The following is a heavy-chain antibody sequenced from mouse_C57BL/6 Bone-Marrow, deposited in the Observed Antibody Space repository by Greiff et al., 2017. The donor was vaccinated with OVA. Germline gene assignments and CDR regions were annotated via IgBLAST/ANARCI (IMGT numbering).Heavy chain of an antibody. CDR3: ARKEDYYGSSFWYFDV. D-gene: IGHD1-1*01. Sequence: QVQLKQPGAELVKPGASVKLSCKASGYTFTSYWMQWVKQRPGQGLEWIGEIDPSDSYTNYNQKFKGKATLTVDTSSSTAYMQLSSLTSEDSAVYYCARKEDYYGSSFWYFDVWGTGTTVTVSS. CDR2: IDPSDSYT. J-gene: IGHJ1*03. V-gene: IGHV1-50*01. CDR1: GYTFTSYW.